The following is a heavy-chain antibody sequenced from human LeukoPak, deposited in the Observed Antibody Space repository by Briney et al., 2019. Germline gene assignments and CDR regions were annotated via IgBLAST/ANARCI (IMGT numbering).Heavy chain of an antibody. V-gene: IGHV3-33*08. CDR2: IWYDASNK. D-gene: IGHD4-11*01. CDR1: GFTFSSYA. Sequence: PGGSLRLSCAASGFTFSSYAMSWVRQAPGKGLEWVAVIWYDASNKYYADSVKGRFTISRDNSKNTLYLHMNSLRDDDTAVYYCVRGVGVSRFNYLDPCGQGTLVIVSA. J-gene: IGHJ5*02. CDR3: VRGVGVSRFNYLDP.